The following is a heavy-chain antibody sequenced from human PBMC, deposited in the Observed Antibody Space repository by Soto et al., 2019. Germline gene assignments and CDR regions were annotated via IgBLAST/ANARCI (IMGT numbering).Heavy chain of an antibody. CDR1: GFTFREYG. Sequence: PGGSLRLSCTASGFTFREYGIPWVRQAPGKGLEGVAVISYGGSHKYYAGSVKGRFNISRDDSKNTVYLQMNSLKTDDTAVYYCAKEMFPRTVLDSSSPWGDFWGRGSMVTVSS. CDR2: ISYGGSHK. J-gene: IGHJ4*02. D-gene: IGHD2-15*01. V-gene: IGHV3-30*18. CDR3: AKEMFPRTVLDSSSPWGDF.